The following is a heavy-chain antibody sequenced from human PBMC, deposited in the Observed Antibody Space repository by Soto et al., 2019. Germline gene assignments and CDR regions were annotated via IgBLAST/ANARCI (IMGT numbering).Heavy chain of an antibody. CDR1: GGSVSGYY. Sequence: PXETLSLACAVYGGSVSGYYWSWIRQPPGKGLEWIGEINHSGGTNYNPSLKSRVTISVDTSKNQFSLKLSSVTAADTAVYYCARGITYYDILTALTQVNWFDPWGPGTLVNVPS. CDR2: INHSGGT. CDR3: ARGITYYDILTALTQVNWFDP. J-gene: IGHJ5*02. V-gene: IGHV4-34*01. D-gene: IGHD3-9*01.